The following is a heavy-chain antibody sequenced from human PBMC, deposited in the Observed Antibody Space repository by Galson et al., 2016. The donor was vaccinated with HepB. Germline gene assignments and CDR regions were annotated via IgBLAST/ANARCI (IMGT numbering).Heavy chain of an antibody. CDR1: GFTFGDHA. Sequence: SLRLSCAASGFTFGDHALHWVRQRPGQGLEWVSLINADALHAYYADSVKGRFTISRDNNKNSLYLQMNNLRPEDSALYYCARCQVPLGGADVWGRGTTVFVSS. D-gene: IGHD4-17*01. CDR2: INADALHA. V-gene: IGHV3-43*02. J-gene: IGHJ6*02. CDR3: ARCQVPLGGADV.